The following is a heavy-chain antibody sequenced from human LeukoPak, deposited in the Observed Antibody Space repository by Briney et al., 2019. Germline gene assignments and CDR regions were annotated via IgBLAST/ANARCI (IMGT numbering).Heavy chain of an antibody. CDR1: GFTFSSAW. V-gene: IGHV3-15*01. Sequence: GGSLRLSCAASGFTFSSAWMYWVRQAPGKGLEWVGRIRSKTDGGTTDYAAPVKGRFTISRDDSKNTLYLQMNSLKTEDTAVYYCTTLRAWLLLKDDFWGQGTLVTVSS. J-gene: IGHJ4*02. D-gene: IGHD3-22*01. CDR2: IRSKTDGGTT. CDR3: TTLRAWLLLKDDF.